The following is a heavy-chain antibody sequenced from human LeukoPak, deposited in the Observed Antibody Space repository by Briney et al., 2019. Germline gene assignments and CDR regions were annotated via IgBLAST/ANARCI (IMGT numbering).Heavy chain of an antibody. CDR2: ISGSDGST. Sequence: GGSLRLSCAASGFTLSSYAMSWVRQAPGKGLEWVSAISGSDGSTFYADSVKGRFTITRDNSKNTLYLQMNSLRAEDTAVYYCAKADSYGGNSQLFDYWGQGTLVTVSS. D-gene: IGHD4-23*01. CDR1: GFTLSSYA. J-gene: IGHJ4*02. CDR3: AKADSYGGNSQLFDY. V-gene: IGHV3-23*01.